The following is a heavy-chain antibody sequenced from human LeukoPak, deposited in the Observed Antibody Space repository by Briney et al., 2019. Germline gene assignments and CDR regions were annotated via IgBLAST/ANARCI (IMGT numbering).Heavy chain of an antibody. CDR2: INPSGGST. CDR3: ARDRYCSSTSCYAYYYGMDV. Sequence: RASVKVSCKASGYTFTSYYMHWVRQAPGQGLEWMGIINPSGGSTSYAQKLQGRVTMTTDTSTSTAYMELRSLRSDDTAVYYCARDRYCSSTSCYAYYYGMDVWGQGTTVTVSS. CDR1: GYTFTSYY. J-gene: IGHJ6*02. D-gene: IGHD2-2*01. V-gene: IGHV1-46*01.